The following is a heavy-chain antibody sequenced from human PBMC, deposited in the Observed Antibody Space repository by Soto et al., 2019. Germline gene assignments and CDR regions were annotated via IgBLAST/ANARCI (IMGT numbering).Heavy chain of an antibody. D-gene: IGHD5-12*01. J-gene: IGHJ4*02. CDR1: GFTFSSYA. Sequence: QVQLVESGGGVVQPGRSLRLSCAASGFTFSSYAMHWVRQAPGKGLEWVAVISYDGSNKYYADSVKGRFTISRDNSKNTLYLKMNSLRAEDTAVYYCARPYSGYCDYWGQGTLVTVSS. V-gene: IGHV3-30-3*01. CDR3: ARPYSGYCDY. CDR2: ISYDGSNK.